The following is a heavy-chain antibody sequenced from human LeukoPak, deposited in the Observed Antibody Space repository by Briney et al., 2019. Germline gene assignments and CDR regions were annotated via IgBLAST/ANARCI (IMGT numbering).Heavy chain of an antibody. J-gene: IGHJ4*02. CDR2: IKPDGSEK. V-gene: IGHV3-7*01. CDR3: LRSGGY. D-gene: IGHD1-26*01. Sequence: PGGSLRLSCAASGFTFSSFAMSWVRQAPGKGLEWVANIKPDGSEKYFVDSVKGRFTISRDNAKNSLYLQMNSLRAEDTAVYYCLRSGGYWGQGTPVTVSS. CDR1: GFTFSSFA.